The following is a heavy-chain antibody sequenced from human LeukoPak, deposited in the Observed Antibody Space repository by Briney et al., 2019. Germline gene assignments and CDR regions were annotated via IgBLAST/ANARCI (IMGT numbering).Heavy chain of an antibody. D-gene: IGHD5-12*01. Sequence: GGSLRLSCAASGFTFSNYAMSWVRQAPGKGLEWVSTITSGRTTYYTDSVRGRFTISRDNSKKTLYLQMNSLRAEDTAIYYCEEDREGDGGYDYGVKFGGQGTLVTVSS. CDR2: ITSGRTT. V-gene: IGHV3-23*01. CDR3: EEDREGDGGYDYGVKF. CDR1: GFTFSNYA. J-gene: IGHJ4*02.